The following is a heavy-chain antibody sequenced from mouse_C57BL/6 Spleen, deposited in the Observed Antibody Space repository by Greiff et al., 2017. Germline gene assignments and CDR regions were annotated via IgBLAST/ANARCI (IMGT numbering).Heavy chain of an antibody. CDR3: ARSGDGYYFAY. CDR2: INPGSGGT. CDR1: GYAFTNYL. Sequence: QVHVKQSGAELVRPGTSVKVSCKASGYAFTNYLIEWVKQRPGQGLEWIGVINPGSGGTNYNEKFKGKATLTADKSSSTAYMQLSSLTSEDSAVYFCARSGDGYYFAYWGQGTLVTVSA. D-gene: IGHD2-3*01. V-gene: IGHV1-54*01. J-gene: IGHJ3*01.